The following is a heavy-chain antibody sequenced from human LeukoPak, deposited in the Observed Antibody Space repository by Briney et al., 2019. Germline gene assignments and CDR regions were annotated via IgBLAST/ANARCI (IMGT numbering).Heavy chain of an antibody. J-gene: IGHJ4*02. D-gene: IGHD3-16*01. CDR1: GFTFSSYG. Sequence: AGGSLRLSCAASGFTFSSYGMSWVRQAPGRGLEWVSSISGSGDRTHHADPVKGRFTISRDNSKNTLYLQMNSLRAEDTAVYYCAKHGSIVYSYTYLDYWGQGTLVTVSS. CDR2: ISGSGDRT. CDR3: AKHGSIVYSYTYLDY. V-gene: IGHV3-23*01.